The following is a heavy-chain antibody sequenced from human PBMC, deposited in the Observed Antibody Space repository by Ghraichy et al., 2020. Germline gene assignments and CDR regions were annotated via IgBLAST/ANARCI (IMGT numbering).Heavy chain of an antibody. J-gene: IGHJ4*02. D-gene: IGHD6-13*01. V-gene: IGHV4-39*01. Sequence: SETLSLTCTVSGDSISSGPYYWGWIRQPPGKGLEWIGTISYTGIPYYNPSLKSRVTISVDTSKKQFSLRLSSVTAADTAVYYCATSSSSVYGSWGQGTLVAVSS. CDR3: ATSSSSVYGS. CDR2: ISYTGIP. CDR1: GDSISSGPYY.